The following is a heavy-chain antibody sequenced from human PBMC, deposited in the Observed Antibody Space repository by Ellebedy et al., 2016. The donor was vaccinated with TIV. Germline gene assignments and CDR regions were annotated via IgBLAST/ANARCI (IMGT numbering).Heavy chain of an antibody. V-gene: IGHV1-18*01. CDR1: GGTFSSYA. CDR3: ASDLY. J-gene: IGHJ4*02. CDR2: INPSGGST. Sequence: AASVKVSCKASGGTFSSYAISWVRRAPGQGLEWMGIINPSGGSTNYAQKLQGRVTMTTDTSTSTAYMELRSLRSDDTAVYYCASDLYWGQGTLVTVSS.